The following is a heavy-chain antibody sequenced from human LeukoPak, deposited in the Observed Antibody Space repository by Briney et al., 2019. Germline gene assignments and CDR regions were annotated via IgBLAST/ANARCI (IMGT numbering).Heavy chain of an antibody. V-gene: IGHV3-23*01. CDR1: GFAFSSSA. Sequence: PGGSLRLSCAASGFAFSSSAMGWVRQAPGKGLQWVSAISGSGGSTYYADSVKGRFSISRDNPKNTLYLQMNSLRVEDTAIYYCVNEDKDPRGRTTRFDFWGQGALVTVSS. J-gene: IGHJ4*02. D-gene: IGHD1-14*01. CDR3: VNEDKDPRGRTTRFDF. CDR2: ISGSGGST.